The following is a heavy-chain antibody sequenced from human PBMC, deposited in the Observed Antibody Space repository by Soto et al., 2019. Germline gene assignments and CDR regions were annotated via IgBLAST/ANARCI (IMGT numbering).Heavy chain of an antibody. V-gene: IGHV1-69*13. Sequence: GASVKVSCKASGGTFSSYAISWVRQAPGQGLEWMGGIIPIFGTANYAQKFQGRVTITADESTSTAYMELSSLRSEDTAVYYCAKGEEYQLPDSSGWPYFGYWGQGTLVTVSS. D-gene: IGHD6-19*01. CDR3: AKGEEYQLPDSSGWPYFGY. J-gene: IGHJ4*02. CDR1: GGTFSSYA. CDR2: IIPIFGTA.